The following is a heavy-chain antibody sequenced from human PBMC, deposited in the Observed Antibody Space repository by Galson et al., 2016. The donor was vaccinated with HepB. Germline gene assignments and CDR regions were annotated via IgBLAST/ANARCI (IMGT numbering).Heavy chain of an antibody. CDR1: GASVSDYY. D-gene: IGHD3-10*01. CDR3: ARVSPARDLWSREFYDY. CDR2: FYATGTT. Sequence: SETLSLTCAVSGASVSDYYWGWIRQPAGKGLEWVGRFYATGTTNYDPSLRSRVAISIDTTANLFSLRLVSVTAADTAVYYCARVSPARDLWSREFYDYWGQGALVTVSS. J-gene: IGHJ4*02. V-gene: IGHV4-4*07.